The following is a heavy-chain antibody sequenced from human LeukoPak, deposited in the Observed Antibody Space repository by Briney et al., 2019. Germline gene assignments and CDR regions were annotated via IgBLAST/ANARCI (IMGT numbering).Heavy chain of an antibody. CDR3: VRGNYCSGGSCYDGAFDY. J-gene: IGHJ4*02. CDR2: INADNDNT. Sequence: ASVKVSCKTSGYALINYGVSWVRQAPGQGLEWMGWINADNDNTVYAHNFQDRVTLTTDTSTDTAYMELRSLRSDDTAVYYCVRGNYCSGGSCYDGAFDYWGQGTLVTVSS. CDR1: GYALINYG. D-gene: IGHD2-15*01. V-gene: IGHV1-18*01.